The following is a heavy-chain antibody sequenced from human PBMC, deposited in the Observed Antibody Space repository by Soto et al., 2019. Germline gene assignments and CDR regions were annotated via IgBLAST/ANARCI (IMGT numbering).Heavy chain of an antibody. CDR1: GFTFSIYG. CDR2: TWFDGSKK. J-gene: IGHJ3*02. Sequence: GGSLRLSCAASGFTFSIYGMHWVRQAPGKGLEWVAVTWFDGSKKNYAESVRGRFTISRDNSKNTLYLQMNTLRAEDTAVYYCVREGADFRMGDAFDIWGQGTRVTVSS. D-gene: IGHD2-8*01. V-gene: IGHV3-33*01. CDR3: VREGADFRMGDAFDI.